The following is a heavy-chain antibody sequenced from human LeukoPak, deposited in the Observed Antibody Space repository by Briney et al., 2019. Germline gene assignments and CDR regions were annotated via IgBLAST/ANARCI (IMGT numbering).Heavy chain of an antibody. V-gene: IGHV4-59*12. J-gene: IGHJ4*02. CDR3: ARGSHGDYSDY. CDR1: GGSISNYY. CDR2: SDYSGST. Sequence: SETLSLTCRVSGGSISNYYWSWIRQPPGKGLEWIGYSDYSGSTYYNPSLKSRVTISVDTSKNQFSLKLSSVTAADTAVYYCARGSHGDYSDYWGQGTLVTVSS. D-gene: IGHD4-17*01.